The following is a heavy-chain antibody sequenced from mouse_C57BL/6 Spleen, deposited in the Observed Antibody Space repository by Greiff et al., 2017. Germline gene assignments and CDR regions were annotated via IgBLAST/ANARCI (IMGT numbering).Heavy chain of an antibody. CDR3: AGWDYDGFDY. Sequence: VQLQQSVAELVRPGASVKLSCTASGFTFTNTYMHWVKQRPEQGLEWIGRIDPANGNTNYAPKFQGKATITADTSSNTAYLQLSSLTSEDTAIYYCAGWDYDGFDYWGQGTTVTVSA. D-gene: IGHD2-4*01. CDR2: IDPANGNT. CDR1: GFTFTNTY. J-gene: IGHJ2*01. V-gene: IGHV14-3*01.